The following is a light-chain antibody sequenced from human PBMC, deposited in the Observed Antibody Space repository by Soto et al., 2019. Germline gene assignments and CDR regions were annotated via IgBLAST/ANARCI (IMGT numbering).Light chain of an antibody. V-gene: IGKV1-39*01. CDR1: QSIANY. CDR2: AAS. CDR3: QQNYSPPPIT. Sequence: DIQMTQSPSSLSASVGDRVTITCRASQSIANYLNWYQQKPGKAPKLLMYAASTLQSGVPSRFSGSGFGTDFTLTISSLQTEDFATEYCQQNYSPPPITFGQGTRLEI. J-gene: IGKJ5*01.